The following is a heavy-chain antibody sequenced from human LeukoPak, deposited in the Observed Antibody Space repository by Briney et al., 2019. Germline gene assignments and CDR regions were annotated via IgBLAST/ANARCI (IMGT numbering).Heavy chain of an antibody. CDR3: ARVLLAVAGTDHFDY. Sequence: PSETLSLTCAVYGGSFSGYYWSWIRQPPGKGLEWIGEINHTGSTNYNPSLKSRVTISVDTSKNQFSLKLSSVTAADTAVYYCARVLLAVAGTDHFDYWGQGTLVTVSS. J-gene: IGHJ4*02. CDR1: GGSFSGYY. V-gene: IGHV4-34*01. D-gene: IGHD6-19*01. CDR2: INHTGST.